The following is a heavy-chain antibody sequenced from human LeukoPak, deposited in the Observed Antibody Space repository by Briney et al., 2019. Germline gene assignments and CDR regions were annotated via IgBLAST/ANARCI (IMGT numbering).Heavy chain of an antibody. V-gene: IGHV4-59*01. CDR2: IYYSGST. Sequence: SETLSLTCTVSGGSISSYYWSWIRQPPGKGLEWIGYIYYSGSTNYNPSLQSRVTISVDTSKNQFSLKLSSVTAADTAVYYCARGANGISTDYWGQGTLVTVSS. CDR1: GGSISSYY. CDR3: ARGANGISTDY. D-gene: IGHD1-14*01. J-gene: IGHJ4*02.